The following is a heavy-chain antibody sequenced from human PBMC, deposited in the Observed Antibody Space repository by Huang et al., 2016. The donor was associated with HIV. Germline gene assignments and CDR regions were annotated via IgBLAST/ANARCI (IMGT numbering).Heavy chain of an antibody. CDR3: VRGPRYVSADWYARLRNYWFFDL. J-gene: IGHJ2*01. CDR1: GGSFTNYY. D-gene: IGHD3-9*01. Sequence: QQQLQQWGAGLLKPSETLSLTCAVYGGSFTNYYWGWIRQPPGKGLEWIGEINNGGIPQYSPSLKIRVTISLDTSKNQVSLKLTSVSAADTAVYYCVRGPRYVSADWYARLRNYWFFDLWGRGSLVSVSS. V-gene: IGHV4-34*01. CDR2: INNGGIP.